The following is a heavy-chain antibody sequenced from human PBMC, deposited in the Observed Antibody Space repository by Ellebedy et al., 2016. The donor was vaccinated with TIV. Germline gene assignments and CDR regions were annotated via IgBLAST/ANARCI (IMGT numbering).Heavy chain of an antibody. D-gene: IGHD2-2*01. J-gene: IGHJ2*01. CDR1: GFTVSSNY. CDR2: IYSGGST. Sequence: LSLTCAASGFTVSSNYMSWVRQAPGKGLEWVSVIYSGGSTYYADSVKGRFTISRDNSKNTLYLQMNSLRAEDTAVYYCAREGENIVVVPAATSYWYFDLWGRGTLVTVSS. CDR3: AREGENIVVVPAATSYWYFDL. V-gene: IGHV3-53*01.